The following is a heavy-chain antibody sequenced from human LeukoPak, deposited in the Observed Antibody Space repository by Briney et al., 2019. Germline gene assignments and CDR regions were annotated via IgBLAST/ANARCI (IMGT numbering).Heavy chain of an antibody. D-gene: IGHD3-10*01. V-gene: IGHV1-8*01. J-gene: IGHJ5*02. Sequence: ASVKVSCKASGYTFTSDDINWVRQATGEGLEWMGWMNPNSGNTGYAQKFQGRVTMTRNTSISTAYMELSSLRSEDTAVYYCARTPAKAMVRGVIWNWFDPWGQGTLVTVSS. CDR1: GYTFTSDD. CDR2: MNPNSGNT. CDR3: ARTPAKAMVRGVIWNWFDP.